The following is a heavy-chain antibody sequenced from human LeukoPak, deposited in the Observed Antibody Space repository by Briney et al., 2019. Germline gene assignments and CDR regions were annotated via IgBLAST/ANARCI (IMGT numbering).Heavy chain of an antibody. V-gene: IGHV4-4*02. CDR3: AGLVGRYSSGLYYYYFDY. CDR2: MYLSGTT. Sequence: SETLSLTCTVSGDSINSLDLWSWVRQPPGKGLEWIGEMYLSGTTHSNPPVKSRVTISIDKSKNQFFLNLSSVTAADTAVYYCAGLVGRYSSGLYYYYFDYWGQGTLVTVSS. D-gene: IGHD3-22*01. CDR1: GDSINSLDL. J-gene: IGHJ4*02.